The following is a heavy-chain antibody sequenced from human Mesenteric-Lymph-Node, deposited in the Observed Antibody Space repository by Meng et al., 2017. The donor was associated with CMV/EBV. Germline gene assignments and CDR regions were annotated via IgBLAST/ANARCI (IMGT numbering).Heavy chain of an antibody. V-gene: IGHV4-59*01. D-gene: IGHD3-3*01. Sequence: SETLSLTCTVSGGSISSYYWSWIRQPPGKGLEWIGYIYYSGSTNYNPSLKSRVTISVDTSKNQFSLKLSSVTAADTAVYYCARDLGLGFWSGFDPWGQGTLVTVFS. CDR1: GGSISSYY. J-gene: IGHJ5*02. CDR3: ARDLGLGFWSGFDP. CDR2: IYYSGST.